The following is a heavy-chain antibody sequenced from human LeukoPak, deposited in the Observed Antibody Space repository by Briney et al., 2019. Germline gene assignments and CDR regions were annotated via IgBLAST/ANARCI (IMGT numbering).Heavy chain of an antibody. CDR1: GFTFSSYA. CDR2: ISYDGSNK. Sequence: GGSLRLSCAASGFTFSSYAMNWVRQAPGKGLEWVAVISYDGSNKYYADSVKGRFTISRDNSKNTLYLQMNSLRAEDTAVYYCARAPPYCSSTSCFHFDYWGQGTLVTVSS. J-gene: IGHJ4*02. D-gene: IGHD2-2*01. V-gene: IGHV3-30*04. CDR3: ARAPPYCSSTSCFHFDY.